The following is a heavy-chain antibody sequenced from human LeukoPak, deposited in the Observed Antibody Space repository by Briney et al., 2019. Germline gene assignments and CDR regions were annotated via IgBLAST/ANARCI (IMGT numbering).Heavy chain of an antibody. D-gene: IGHD2-2*01. Sequence: PGGPLRLSCAASGFTFSSYAMHWVRQAPGKGLEWVAVISYDGSNKYYADSVKGRFTISRDNSKNTLYLQMNSLRAEDTAVYYCARGGRAVVVPAAMHWGQGTLVTVSS. V-gene: IGHV3-30-3*01. J-gene: IGHJ4*02. CDR3: ARGGRAVVVPAAMH. CDR2: ISYDGSNK. CDR1: GFTFSSYA.